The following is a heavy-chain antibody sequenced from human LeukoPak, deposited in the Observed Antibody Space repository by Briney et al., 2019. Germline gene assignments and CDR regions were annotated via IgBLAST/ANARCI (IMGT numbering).Heavy chain of an antibody. J-gene: IGHJ4*02. CDR1: GFTFSSYD. CDR2: ISGSGSST. CDR3: ARVALGVYQYYFDY. Sequence: GGSLRLSCAASGFTFSSYDMSWVRQAPGKGLEWVSGISGSGSSTYYADSVKGRFTISRDNAKNSLYLQMNSLRAEDTAVYYCARVALGVYQYYFDYWGQGTLVTVSS. V-gene: IGHV3-23*01. D-gene: IGHD6-19*01.